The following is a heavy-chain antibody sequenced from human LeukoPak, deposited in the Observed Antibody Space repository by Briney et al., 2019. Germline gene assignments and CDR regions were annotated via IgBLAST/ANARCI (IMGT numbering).Heavy chain of an antibody. D-gene: IGHD3-22*01. CDR2: IKQDGSEK. Sequence: PGGSLRLSCAASGFTFSSYWMSWVRQAPGKGLEWVANIKQDGSEKYYVDSVKGRFTISRDNAKNSLYLQMNSLRAEDTAVYYCARASTYYYDSSGYYYEGDAFDIWGQGTMVTVSS. V-gene: IGHV3-7*01. CDR1: GFTFSSYW. CDR3: ARASTYYYDSSGYYYEGDAFDI. J-gene: IGHJ3*02.